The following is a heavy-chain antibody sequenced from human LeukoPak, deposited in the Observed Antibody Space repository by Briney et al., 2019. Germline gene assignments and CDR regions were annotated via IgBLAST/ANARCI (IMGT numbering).Heavy chain of an antibody. J-gene: IGHJ4*02. CDR2: IYSGGST. V-gene: IGHV4-39*01. Sequence: SETLSLTCTVSGGSISTSSYSWGWIRQPPGKGLEWIGSIYSGGSTYYSPSLKSRVTFSVDTSNNQFSLKLNSLTAADTALYFCARQAYSGSGHSSGYYGPYFDYWGQGTLVTVSS. CDR3: ARQAYSGSGHSSGYYGPYFDY. CDR1: GGSISTSSYS. D-gene: IGHD3-22*01.